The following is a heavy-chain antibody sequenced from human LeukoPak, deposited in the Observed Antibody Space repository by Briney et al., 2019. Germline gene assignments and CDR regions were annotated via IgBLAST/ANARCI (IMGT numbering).Heavy chain of an antibody. Sequence: GGSLGLSCAASGFTFSSYWMSWVRQAPGKGLEWVANIKQEGREKYYVDSVKGRFTISRDNAKNSLYLQMNSLRAEDTAVYYCARGPPSTRYCSSTSCYLVYWGQGTLVTVSS. CDR1: GFTFSSYW. CDR3: ARGPPSTRYCSSTSCYLVY. V-gene: IGHV3-7*03. J-gene: IGHJ4*02. D-gene: IGHD2-2*01. CDR2: IKQEGREK.